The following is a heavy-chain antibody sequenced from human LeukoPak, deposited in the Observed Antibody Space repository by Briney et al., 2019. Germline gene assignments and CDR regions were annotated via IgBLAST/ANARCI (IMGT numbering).Heavy chain of an antibody. D-gene: IGHD6-13*01. CDR1: GFTVSNYW. J-gene: IGHJ3*02. Sequence: GGYLRLYCAASGFTVSNYWLHWVLQATGTGLVWVSRINLDGSSTNYDDPVKALFTISGDNAMNTLYLHMNSLRAEDTAVYYCARDSKSGSNNWYPPFDAFDIWGQGTMVTVSS. V-gene: IGHV3-74*01. CDR3: ARDSKSGSNNWYPPFDAFDI. CDR2: INLDGSST.